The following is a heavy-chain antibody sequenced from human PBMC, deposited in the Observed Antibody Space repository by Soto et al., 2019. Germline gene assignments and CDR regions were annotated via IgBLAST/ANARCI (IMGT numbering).Heavy chain of an antibody. D-gene: IGHD3-3*01. J-gene: IGHJ4*02. CDR3: ARVSTIFGVVIHFDY. CDR1: GGSISSYY. Sequence: PSETLSLTCTVSGGSISSYYWSWIRQPPGKGLEWIGEIYHSGSTNYNPSLKSRVTISVDKSKNQFSLKLSSVTAADTAVYYCARVSTIFGVVIHFDYWGQGTLVTVSS. V-gene: IGHV4-59*12. CDR2: IYHSGST.